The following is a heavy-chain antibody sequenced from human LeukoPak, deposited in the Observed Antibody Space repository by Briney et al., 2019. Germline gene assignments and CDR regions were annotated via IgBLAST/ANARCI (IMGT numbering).Heavy chain of an antibody. CDR1: GGTFSSYG. V-gene: IGHV1-18*01. J-gene: IGHJ5*02. D-gene: IGHD4-17*01. CDR2: ISAYNGNT. CDR3: ARDSVGLDYAEYNWFDP. Sequence: GASVKVSCKASGGTFSSYGISWVRQAPGQGLEWMGWISAYNGNTNYAQKLQGRVTMTTDTSTSTAYMELRSLRSDDTAVYYCARDSVGLDYAEYNWFDPWGQGTLVTVSS.